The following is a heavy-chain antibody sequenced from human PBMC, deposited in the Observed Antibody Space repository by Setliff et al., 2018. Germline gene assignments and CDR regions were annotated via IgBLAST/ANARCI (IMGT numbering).Heavy chain of an antibody. CDR1: GGSLNENY. V-gene: IGHV4-34*01. CDR3: TVYDTGSSKDHY. D-gene: IGHD2-8*01. J-gene: IGHJ4*02. CDR2: INPNGHT. Sequence: SETLSLTCAVYGGSLNENYWSWVRQPPGKPLEWIGEINPNGHTNYNPSLKSRVTISADKSKNQFSLKLSSVTAADTALYYCTVYDTGSSKDHYWGQGTPVTVSS.